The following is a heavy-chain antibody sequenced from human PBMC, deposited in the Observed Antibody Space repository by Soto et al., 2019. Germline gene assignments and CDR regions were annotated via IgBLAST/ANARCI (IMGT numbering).Heavy chain of an antibody. CDR1: GYSFTSYW. Sequence: VESLKISCNGSGYSFTSYWIGWVRQMPWKGLEWMGIIYPGDSDTRYSPSFQGQVTISADKSISTAYLQWSSLKASDTAMYYCARHETVGATTPFDYWGQGTLVTVSS. V-gene: IGHV5-51*01. CDR3: ARHETVGATTPFDY. J-gene: IGHJ4*02. D-gene: IGHD1-26*01. CDR2: IYPGDSDT.